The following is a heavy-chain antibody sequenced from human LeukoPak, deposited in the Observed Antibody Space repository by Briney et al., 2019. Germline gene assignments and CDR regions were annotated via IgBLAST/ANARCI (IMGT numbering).Heavy chain of an antibody. CDR2: FDPEDGET. J-gene: IGHJ4*02. Sequence: ASVKVSFKVSGYTLTELSMHWVRQAPGKGLEWMGGFDPEDGETIYAKKFQGRVTMTEDTSTDTAYMELSSLRSEDTAVYYCATDPPVRAVAGKPPDDYWGQGTLVTVSS. CDR1: GYTLTELS. CDR3: ATDPPVRAVAGKPPDDY. V-gene: IGHV1-24*01. D-gene: IGHD6-19*01.